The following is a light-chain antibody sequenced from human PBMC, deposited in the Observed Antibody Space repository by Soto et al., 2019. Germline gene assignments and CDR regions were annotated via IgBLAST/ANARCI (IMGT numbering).Light chain of an antibody. CDR2: GNS. V-gene: IGLV1-40*01. J-gene: IGLJ2*01. CDR3: QSYDSSLSGSKVV. Sequence: QPVLTQPPSVSGAPGQRVTISCTGSSSNIGAGYDVHWYQQLPGTAPKLLIYGNSNRPSGVPDRFSGSKSGTSASLVITGLQAEDEADYYCQSYDSSLSGSKVVFGGGTQLTVL. CDR1: SSNIGAGYD.